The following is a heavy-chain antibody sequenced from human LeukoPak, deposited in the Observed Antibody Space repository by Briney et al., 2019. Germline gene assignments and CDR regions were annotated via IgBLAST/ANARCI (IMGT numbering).Heavy chain of an antibody. CDR2: IYYSGST. V-gene: IGHV4-30-4*01. CDR3: ARAWTVLWFGELVSWFDP. D-gene: IGHD3-10*01. J-gene: IGHJ5*02. Sequence: SQTLSLTCTVSGGSISSGDSYWSWIRQPPGKGLEWIGYIYYSGSTYYNPSLKSRVTISVDTSKNQFSLKLSSVTAADTAVYYCARAWTVLWFGELVSWFDPWGQGTLVTVSS. CDR1: GGSISSGDSY.